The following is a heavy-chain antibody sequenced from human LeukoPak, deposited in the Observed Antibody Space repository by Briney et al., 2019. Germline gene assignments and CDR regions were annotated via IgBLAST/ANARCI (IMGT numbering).Heavy chain of an antibody. CDR2: IWYDGSIR. V-gene: IGHV3-33*08. J-gene: IGHJ4*02. CDR3: ARDRRATVGRSGESHYFDS. CDR1: GFPFRNYG. Sequence: PGGSLSLSCAASGFPFRNYGMHWIRQAPGKGLEWVTVIWYDGSIRYYADSVKGRFTISRDNSKNTLSLQMNSLRADDTAVYYCARDRRATVGRSGESHYFDSWGQGTLVTVSS. D-gene: IGHD7-27*01.